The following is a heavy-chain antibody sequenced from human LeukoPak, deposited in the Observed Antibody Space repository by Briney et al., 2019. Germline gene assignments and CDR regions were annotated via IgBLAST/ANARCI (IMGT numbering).Heavy chain of an antibody. Sequence: SETLSLTCTVSGGSISSYYWSWIRQPPGKGLEWIGYIYYSGSTNYNPSLKSRVTISVDTSKNQFSLKLSSVTAADTAVYYCARDSYQGWPDAFDNWGQGTMVTVSS. CDR2: IYYSGST. V-gene: IGHV4-59*01. D-gene: IGHD5-24*01. CDR1: GGSISSYY. CDR3: ARDSYQGWPDAFDN. J-gene: IGHJ3*02.